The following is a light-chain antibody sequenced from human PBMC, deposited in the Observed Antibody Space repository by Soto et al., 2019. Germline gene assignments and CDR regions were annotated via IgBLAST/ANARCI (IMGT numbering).Light chain of an antibody. Sequence: IQLTQSPSSLSASVGDRVTITCRASQGISSYLAWYQQEPGKAPKLLIYAASTLQSGVPSRFSGSGSGTDFTLTISSLQPEDFATYYCQQLGGYTITFCQGTRLEIK. J-gene: IGKJ5*01. CDR2: AAS. V-gene: IGKV1-9*01. CDR1: QGISSY. CDR3: QQLGGYTIT.